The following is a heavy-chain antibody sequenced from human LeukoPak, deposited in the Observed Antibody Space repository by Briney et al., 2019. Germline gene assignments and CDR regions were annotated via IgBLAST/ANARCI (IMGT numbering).Heavy chain of an antibody. CDR2: ISAYNGNT. Sequence: ASVKVSCKASGYTFTSYGISWVRQAPGQGLEWMGWISAYNGNTNYAQKLHGRVTMTTDTSTSTAYMELRSLRSDDPAVYYCARDSQAYYDFWSGDFDYWGQGTLVTVSS. CDR1: GYTFTSYG. V-gene: IGHV1-18*01. CDR3: ARDSQAYYDFWSGDFDY. J-gene: IGHJ4*02. D-gene: IGHD3-3*01.